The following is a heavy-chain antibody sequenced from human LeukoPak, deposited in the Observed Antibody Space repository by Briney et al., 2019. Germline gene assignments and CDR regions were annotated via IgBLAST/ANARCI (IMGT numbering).Heavy chain of an antibody. CDR2: MNPNSGNT. CDR3: ARDPTYDILTGYKPYYGMDV. Sequence: ASVKVSCKASGYTFTSYDINWVRQATGQGLEWMGWMNPNSGNTGYAQKFQGRVTMTRNTSISTAYMELSSLRSEDTAVYYCARDPTYDILTGYKPYYGMDVWGQGTTVTVSS. J-gene: IGHJ6*02. V-gene: IGHV1-8*01. CDR1: GYTFTSYD. D-gene: IGHD3-9*01.